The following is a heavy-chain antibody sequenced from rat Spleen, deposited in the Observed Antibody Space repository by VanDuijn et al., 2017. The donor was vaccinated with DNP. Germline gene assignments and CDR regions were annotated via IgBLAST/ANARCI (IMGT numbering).Heavy chain of an antibody. CDR3: ARLDYGFDY. CDR2: ISYDGGST. Sequence: EVQLVESGGGLVQPGRSLKLSCAASGFTVSDFNMAWVRQAPKKGLEWVATISYDGGSTYYRDSVKGRFTISRDNAKSTLYLQMDSLRSEDTATYYCARLDYGFDYWGQGVMVTVST. J-gene: IGHJ2*01. CDR1: GFTVSDFN. D-gene: IGHD1-11*01. V-gene: IGHV5-7*01.